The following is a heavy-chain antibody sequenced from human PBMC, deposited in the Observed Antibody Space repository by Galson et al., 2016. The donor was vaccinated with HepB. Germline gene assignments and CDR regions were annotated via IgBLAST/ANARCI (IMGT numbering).Heavy chain of an antibody. CDR2: IRSSVDDI. V-gene: IGHV3-48*03. Sequence: SLRLSCAASGFDFSVYEMNWVRQAPGKGLEWVSYIRSSVDDIYYADSVKGRFTISRDNAKNSLYLQMNSLRVEDTAVYYCARDQGRFRLPFWRAFDVWGPGTTVTVSS. J-gene: IGHJ3*01. CDR3: ARDQGRFRLPFWRAFDV. CDR1: GFDFSVYE. D-gene: IGHD3-3*01.